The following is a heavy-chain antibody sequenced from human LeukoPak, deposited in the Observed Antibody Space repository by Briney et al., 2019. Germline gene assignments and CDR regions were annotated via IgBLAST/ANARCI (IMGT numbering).Heavy chain of an antibody. V-gene: IGHV3-30*03. CDR2: ISYDGSKR. CDR1: GFTFNSYG. CDR3: ARDVISRQMITLGLGF. J-gene: IGHJ4*02. Sequence: GGSLRLSCVTSGFTFNSYGFYWVRQAPGTGLEWVAVISYDGSKRYYADSVKGRFTISRDTSNKTAYLEMNSLRVDDTAVYYCARDVISRQMITLGLGFWGQGTLVTVSS. D-gene: IGHD1-20*01.